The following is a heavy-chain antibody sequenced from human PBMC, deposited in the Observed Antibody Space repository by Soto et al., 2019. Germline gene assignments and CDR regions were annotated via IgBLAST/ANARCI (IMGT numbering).Heavy chain of an antibody. J-gene: IGHJ5*01. CDR2: VWFDGSLK. Sequence: QVQLVESGGGVVQPGRSLRLSCVTSGFTFSAYNMHWVRQAPGKGLEWVGVVWFDGSLKYYGDSVKGRFSVSRDNSKNTVYLEMDSLRPEDTAVYYCAKALVVSQVTYNWLDSWGQGTLVTVSS. D-gene: IGHD2-8*02. CDR3: AKALVVSQVTYNWLDS. V-gene: IGHV3-33*06. CDR1: GFTFSAYN.